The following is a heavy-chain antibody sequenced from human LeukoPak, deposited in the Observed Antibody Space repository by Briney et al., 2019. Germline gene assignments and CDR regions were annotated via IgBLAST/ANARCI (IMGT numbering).Heavy chain of an antibody. D-gene: IGHD1-26*01. CDR2: IYYSGST. Sequence: SQTLSLTCTVSGGSISSGGYYWSWIRQHPGKGLEWIGYIYYSGSTYYNPSLKSRVTISVDTSKNQFSLKLSSVTAADTAVYYCARPSSDVGAFDIWGQGTIVTVSS. CDR1: GGSISSGGYY. V-gene: IGHV4-31*03. CDR3: ARPSSDVGAFDI. J-gene: IGHJ3*02.